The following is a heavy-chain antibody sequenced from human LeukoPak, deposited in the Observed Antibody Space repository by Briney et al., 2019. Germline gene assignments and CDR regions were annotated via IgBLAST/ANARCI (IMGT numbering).Heavy chain of an antibody. CDR2: ISAYNGNT. CDR3: ASIAAAGLSIYEYFQH. J-gene: IGHJ1*01. Sequence: GASVKVSCKASGYTFTSYGISWVRQAPGQGLEWMGWISAYNGNTNYAQKLQGRVTMTTDTSTSTAYMELRSLRSEDTAVYYCASIAAAGLSIYEYFQHWGQGTLVTVSS. V-gene: IGHV1-18*01. D-gene: IGHD6-13*01. CDR1: GYTFTSYG.